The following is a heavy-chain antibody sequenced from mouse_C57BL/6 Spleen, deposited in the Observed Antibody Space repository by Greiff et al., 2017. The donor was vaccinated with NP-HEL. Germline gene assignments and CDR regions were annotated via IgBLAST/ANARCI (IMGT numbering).Heavy chain of an antibody. CDR2: IDPSDSYT. CDR3: ARSYSNYGVDY. Sequence: QVQLQQPGAELVRPGTSVKLSCKASGYTFTSYWMHWVKQRPGQGLEWIGVIDPSDSYTNYNQKFKGKATLTVDTSSSTAYMQLSSLTSEDSAVYYCARSYSNYGVDYWGQGTSVTVSS. V-gene: IGHV1-59*01. D-gene: IGHD2-5*01. J-gene: IGHJ4*01. CDR1: GYTFTSYW.